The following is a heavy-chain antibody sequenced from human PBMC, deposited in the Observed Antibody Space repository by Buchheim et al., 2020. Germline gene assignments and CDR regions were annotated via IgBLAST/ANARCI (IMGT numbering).Heavy chain of an antibody. Sequence: EVQLVESGGGLVQPGGSLRLSCAASGFTFSSYSMNWVRQAPGKGLEWVSYISSSSSTIYYADSVKGRFTISRDNAKNSLYLQMNSLRAEDTAVYYCARTGPSNVWAGTSELFDYWGQGTL. J-gene: IGHJ4*02. CDR2: ISSSSSTI. D-gene: IGHD6-19*01. CDR3: ARTGPSNVWAGTSELFDY. V-gene: IGHV3-48*04. CDR1: GFTFSSYS.